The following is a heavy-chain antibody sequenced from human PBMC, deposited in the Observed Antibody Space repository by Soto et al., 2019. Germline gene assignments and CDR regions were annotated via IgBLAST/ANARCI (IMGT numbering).Heavy chain of an antibody. J-gene: IGHJ4*02. CDR1: ECRSAGYC. D-gene: IGHD2-21*01. V-gene: IGHV5-10-1*01. CDR3: ARQMAASETGDWVYYFDS. Sequence: EFLQISYKGAECRSAGYCVSRVRKKPRKGLEWMGRIDPSDSASNYSPSFRGHVTLSGDRSISTVYLQWNRLQASDTAIYYCARQMAASETGDWVYYFDSWGQGTPVTVTS. CDR2: IDPSDSAS.